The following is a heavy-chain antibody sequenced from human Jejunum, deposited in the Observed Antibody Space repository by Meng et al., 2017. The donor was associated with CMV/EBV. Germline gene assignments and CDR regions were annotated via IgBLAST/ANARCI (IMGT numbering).Heavy chain of an antibody. CDR3: ARGGSNWNYDGVDM. CDR1: GFTFNSYA. Sequence: GFTFNSYAMTWVRQAPGKGLECVSVISRSGGDTNYADSVKGRFTISRDNSKNTLYLEMSSLRADDTAVYYCARGGSNWNYDGVDMWGQGTMVIVSS. V-gene: IGHV3-23*01. J-gene: IGHJ3*02. D-gene: IGHD1-7*01. CDR2: ISRSGGDT.